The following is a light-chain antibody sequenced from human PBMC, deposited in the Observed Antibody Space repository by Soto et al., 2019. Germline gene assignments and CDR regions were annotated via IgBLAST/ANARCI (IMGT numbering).Light chain of an antibody. Sequence: QSVLTQPPSVSAAPGQRVTISCTGSSSNIGARYDVHWYQQLPGTAPKLLIYDNSNRPSGVPDRFSGSKSGTSASLAITGLQAEDEADYYCQSYDSSLSGSWVFGGGTKLTVL. V-gene: IGLV1-40*01. CDR2: DNS. J-gene: IGLJ3*02. CDR3: QSYDSSLSGSWV. CDR1: SSNIGARYD.